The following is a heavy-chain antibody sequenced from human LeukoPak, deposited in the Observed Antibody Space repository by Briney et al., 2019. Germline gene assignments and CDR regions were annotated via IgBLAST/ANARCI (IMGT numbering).Heavy chain of an antibody. D-gene: IGHD6-19*01. Sequence: GGSLRLSCAASGFTFSSYAMNWVRQAPGKGLEWVSAISGSGGSTYYADSVKGRFTISRDNSKDTLYLQMNSLRAEDTAVYYCAKEYSSGWYGPLDSWGQGALVTVSS. CDR3: AKEYSSGWYGPLDS. CDR2: ISGSGGST. V-gene: IGHV3-23*01. J-gene: IGHJ4*02. CDR1: GFTFSSYA.